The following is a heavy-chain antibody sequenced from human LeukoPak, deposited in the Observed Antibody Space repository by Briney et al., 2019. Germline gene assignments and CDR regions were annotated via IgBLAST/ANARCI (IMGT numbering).Heavy chain of an antibody. J-gene: IGHJ6*02. CDR2: ISYDGSNK. CDR3: AKDLSTARAAPYYYYGMDV. CDR1: GFTFSSYG. D-gene: IGHD5-18*01. V-gene: IGHV3-30*18. Sequence: GGSLRLSCAASGFTFSSYGMHWVRQAPGKGLEWVAVISYDGSNKYYADSVKGRFTISRDNSKNTLYLQMNSLRAEDTAVYYCAKDLSTARAAPYYYYGMDVWGQGTTVTVSS.